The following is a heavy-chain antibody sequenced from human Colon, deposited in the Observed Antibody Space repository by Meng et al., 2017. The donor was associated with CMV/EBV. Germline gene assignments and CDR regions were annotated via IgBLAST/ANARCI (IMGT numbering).Heavy chain of an antibody. Sequence: FNAYHWSWIRQSPGKGLEWIGQINPRGSADYNPSLKSRLTILHHTSDNEFSLKLTSLTAADTAVYYCARLHPCHDGSCDFRGAGWFDSWGQGTLVTVSS. D-gene: IGHD3-10*01. CDR3: ARLHPCHDGSCDFRGAGWFDS. CDR1: FNAYH. V-gene: IGHV4-34*01. CDR2: INPRGSA. J-gene: IGHJ5*01.